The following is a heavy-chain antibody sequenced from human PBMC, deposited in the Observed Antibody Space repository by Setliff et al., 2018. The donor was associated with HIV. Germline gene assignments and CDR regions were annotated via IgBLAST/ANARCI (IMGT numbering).Heavy chain of an antibody. Sequence: ETLSLSCAASGFTFSSYAMTWVRQAPGKGLECVAVISGSGGDTYYADSVKGRFVISREKSKSTLYLQMNSLRAEDTAVYYCAKKTAAYTSGSWLHYWGQGTLVTVSS. J-gene: IGHJ4*02. V-gene: IGHV3-23*01. CDR2: ISGSGGDT. CDR1: GFTFSSYA. CDR3: AKKTAAYTSGSWLHY. D-gene: IGHD3-10*01.